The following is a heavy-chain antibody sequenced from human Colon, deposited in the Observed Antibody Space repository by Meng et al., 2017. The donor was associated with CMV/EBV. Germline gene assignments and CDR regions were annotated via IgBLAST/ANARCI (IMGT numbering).Heavy chain of an antibody. CDR1: GFSFSNFW. CDR3: GKNRVES. V-gene: IGHV3-7*01. Sequence: GESLKISCVASGFSFSNFWMSWGRQAPGKGLEWVANIREDGSEQFYADSVKGRFTISRDNATNSLYLQMNSLRAGDTALYYCGKNRVESWGQGTLVTVSS. J-gene: IGHJ4*02. D-gene: IGHD3-10*01. CDR2: IREDGSEQ.